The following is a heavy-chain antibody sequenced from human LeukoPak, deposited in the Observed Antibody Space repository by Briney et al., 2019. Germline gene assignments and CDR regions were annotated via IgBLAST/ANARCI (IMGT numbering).Heavy chain of an antibody. V-gene: IGHV4-39*01. D-gene: IGHD3-22*01. CDR3: ARHLFGSGYYPDY. CDR1: GDSIRNSVYY. CDR2: IYYTGNT. J-gene: IGHJ4*02. Sequence: TSETLSLTCTVSGDSIRNSVYYWVWIRQPPGKGLEWIGNIYYTGNTYYNPSLKGRVTISVDTSKNQFSLKLTSVTATDTAVYYCARHLFGSGYYPDYWGQGTLVTVSS.